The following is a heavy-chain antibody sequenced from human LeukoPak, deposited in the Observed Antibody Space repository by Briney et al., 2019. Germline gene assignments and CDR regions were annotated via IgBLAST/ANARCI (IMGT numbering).Heavy chain of an antibody. CDR3: AREAEWGFGEQEYYYYYYGMDV. J-gene: IGHJ6*02. CDR1: GYTFTSYG. D-gene: IGHD3-10*01. Sequence: PGASVNVSCKASGYTFTSYGISWVRQAPGQGLEWMGWISAYNGNTNYAQKLQGRVTMTTDTSTSTAYMDLRSLRSDDTAVYYCAREAEWGFGEQEYYYYYYGMDVWGQGTTVTVSS. V-gene: IGHV1-18*01. CDR2: ISAYNGNT.